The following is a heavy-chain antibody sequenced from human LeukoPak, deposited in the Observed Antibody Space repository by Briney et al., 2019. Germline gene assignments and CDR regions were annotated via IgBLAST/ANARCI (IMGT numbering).Heavy chain of an antibody. D-gene: IGHD3-22*01. CDR3: ASLSYYDLSGYFY. Sequence: ASVKVSCKASGYPFIGNYIHWVRQAPGRGLEWMGWISPNSGGTQYSQKFQGRVTLTRDTSITTGYMELSGLTSDDTAVYYCASLSYYDLSGYFYWGQGTLVTVSS. CDR1: GYPFIGNY. V-gene: IGHV1-2*02. J-gene: IGHJ4*02. CDR2: ISPNSGGT.